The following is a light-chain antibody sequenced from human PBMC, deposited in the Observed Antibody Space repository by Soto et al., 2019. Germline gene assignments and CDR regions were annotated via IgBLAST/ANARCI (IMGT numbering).Light chain of an antibody. Sequence: LTQPPSASGSPGQSVTISCTGSSSDIGGYKYVAWYQQHPDKAPKLIIYEVGKRPSGVPDRFFGSKSGNTASLTVSGLQTQDEADYYCTSYAGNNTFIFGGGTKVTVL. CDR3: TSYAGNNTFI. V-gene: IGLV2-8*01. J-gene: IGLJ1*01. CDR1: SSDIGGYKY. CDR2: EVG.